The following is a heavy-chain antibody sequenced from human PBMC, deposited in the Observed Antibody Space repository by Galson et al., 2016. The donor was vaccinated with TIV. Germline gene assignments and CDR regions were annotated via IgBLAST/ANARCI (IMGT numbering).Heavy chain of an antibody. V-gene: IGHV3-23*01. J-gene: IGHJ2*01. D-gene: IGHD3-3*02. CDR1: GVAFSSNA. CDR3: AKDHFPGYFDL. Sequence: SLRLSCAASGVAFSSNAMSWVRQAPGKGLEWVSALSAGGSTYYADSVKGRFTITRDNSKNTLYLQMISLRAEDTALYYCAKDHFPGYFDLWGRGTLVTVS. CDR2: LSAGGST.